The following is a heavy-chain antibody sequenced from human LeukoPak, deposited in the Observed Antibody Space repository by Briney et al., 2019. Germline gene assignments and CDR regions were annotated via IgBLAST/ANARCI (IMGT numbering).Heavy chain of an antibody. J-gene: IGHJ6*03. Sequence: GGSLRLSCAASGFTVSGYWMSWVRQAPGKGLEWVSAISGSGGSTYYADSVKGRFTISRDNSKNTLYLQMNSLRAEDTAVYYCAKANIVVALYYYYYMDVWGKGTTVTVSS. D-gene: IGHD2-2*01. CDR2: ISGSGGST. CDR1: GFTVSGYW. CDR3: AKANIVVALYYYYYMDV. V-gene: IGHV3-23*01.